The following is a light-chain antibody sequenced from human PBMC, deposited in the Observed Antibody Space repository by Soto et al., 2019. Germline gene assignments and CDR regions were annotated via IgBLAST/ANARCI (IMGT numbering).Light chain of an antibody. Sequence: EIVLTQAPATLSLSPGERATLSCRASQSVSSYLAWYQQKPGQAPRLLIYDASNRAPGIPARFSGSGSGTGVSRANISQMPEDSAVYDCRQRSKCPTYTFGPVNKVDLK. CDR3: RQRSKCPTYT. V-gene: IGKV3-11*01. J-gene: IGKJ3*01. CDR2: DAS. CDR1: QSVSSY.